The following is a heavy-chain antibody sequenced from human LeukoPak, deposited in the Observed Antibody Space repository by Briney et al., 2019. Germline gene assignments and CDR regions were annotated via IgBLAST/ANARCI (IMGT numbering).Heavy chain of an antibody. CDR3: ARYVDV. J-gene: IGHJ6*03. CDR2: IYYSGST. V-gene: IGHV4-59*11. Sequence: SETLSLTCTVSGGSISSHYWSWLRQPPGKGLEWIGYIYYSGSTNYNPSLKSRVTISVDTSKNQFSLKLSSVTAADTAVYYCARYVDVWGKGTTVTVSS. CDR1: GGSISSHY.